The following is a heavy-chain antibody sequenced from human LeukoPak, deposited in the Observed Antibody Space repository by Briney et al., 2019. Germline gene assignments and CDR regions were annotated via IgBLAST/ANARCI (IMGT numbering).Heavy chain of an antibody. Sequence: SETLSLTCAVYGGSFSGYYWSWIRQPPGKGLEWIGEINHSGSTNYNPSLKSRVTISVDTSKNQFSLKLSSVTAAETAVYYCARMMGSKGGYWGQGTLVTVSS. D-gene: IGHD4-11*01. CDR2: INHSGST. V-gene: IGHV4-34*01. J-gene: IGHJ4*02. CDR3: ARMMGSKGGY. CDR1: GGSFSGYY.